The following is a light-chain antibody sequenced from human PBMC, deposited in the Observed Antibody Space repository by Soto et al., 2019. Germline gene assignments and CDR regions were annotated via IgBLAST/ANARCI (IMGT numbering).Light chain of an antibody. CDR3: STHTSGNTRV. CDR2: EVT. V-gene: IGLV2-14*01. J-gene: IGLJ1*01. CDR1: TGDVGGYDY. Sequence: QSVLTQPASVSGSPGQSITISCTGTTGDVGGYDYVSWYQQYPYKAPKLIIYEVTNRPSGISNRFSGSKSGNTAFLTIYGLQAEDEADYYYSTHTSGNTRVFGAGTKVTVL.